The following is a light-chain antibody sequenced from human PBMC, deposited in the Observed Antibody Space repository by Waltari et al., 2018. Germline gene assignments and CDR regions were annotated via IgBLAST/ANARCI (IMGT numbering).Light chain of an antibody. J-gene: IGKJ1*01. CDR3: QQYNNWPPMT. V-gene: IGKV3-15*01. CDR2: GAS. Sequence: EIAMTQSPATLSVSPGERATLSCRASQSINTNLAWYQQKPGQAPRLLIYGASTRATGIPGRFSGSGSGTEFTLTISSLQSEDFAVCYCQQYNNWPPMTFGQGTKVEIK. CDR1: QSINTN.